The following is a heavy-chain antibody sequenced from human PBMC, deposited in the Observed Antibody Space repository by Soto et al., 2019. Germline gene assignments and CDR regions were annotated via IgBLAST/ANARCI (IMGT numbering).Heavy chain of an antibody. V-gene: IGHV4-28*01. CDR2: IYYSGST. CDR1: GYSIISSNF. Sequence: PSETLSLTCAGSGYSIISSNFWGCIRQPPGKGLEWIGYIYYSGSTYYNPSLKSRVTMSVDTSKNQFSLKLSSLTHVDTAVYYCARMEGCSRTRCYGWFDLWGQGTLXTVSS. CDR3: ARMEGCSRTRCYGWFDL. J-gene: IGHJ5*02. D-gene: IGHD2-2*01.